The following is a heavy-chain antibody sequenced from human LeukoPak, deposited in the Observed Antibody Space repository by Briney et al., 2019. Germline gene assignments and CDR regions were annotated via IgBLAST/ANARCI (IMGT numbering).Heavy chain of an antibody. J-gene: IGHJ4*02. V-gene: IGHV3-30-3*01. CDR3: ARSSSSYYFDY. Sequence: GGSLRLSCAASGFTFSSYAMHWDRQAPGKGLEWVAVISYDGSNKYCADSVKGRFTISRDNSKNTLYLQMNSLRAEDTAVYYCARSSSSYYFDYWGQGTLVTVSS. D-gene: IGHD6-6*01. CDR1: GFTFSSYA. CDR2: ISYDGSNK.